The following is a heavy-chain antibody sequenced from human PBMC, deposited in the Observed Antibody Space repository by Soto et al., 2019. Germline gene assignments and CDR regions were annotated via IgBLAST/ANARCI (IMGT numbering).Heavy chain of an antibody. J-gene: IGHJ5*02. V-gene: IGHV3-30*18. Sequence: QVQLVESGGGVVQPGRSLRLSCAASGFDFNTYGLHWVRQAPGKGLEWVAAISFDGGSQYYADSVKGRFTVSRDKSNGTLYLQMNSLGAEDTATYFCAKDSSVIAAGSGGWFDPWGPGTLVIVSS. D-gene: IGHD6-13*01. CDR1: GFDFNTYG. CDR3: AKDSSVIAAGSGGWFDP. CDR2: ISFDGGSQ.